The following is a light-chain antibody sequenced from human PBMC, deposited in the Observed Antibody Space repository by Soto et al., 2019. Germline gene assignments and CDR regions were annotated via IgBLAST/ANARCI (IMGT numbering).Light chain of an antibody. Sequence: QSVLTQPASVSGSPGQSITISCTGTSSDVGGYNYVSWYQQHPGKAPKLMIYDVSNRPSGVSNRFSGSKSGNTASLTISGPRAEDQAYYYSSSYTSSSFYVFGTGTKVTVL. CDR1: SSDVGGYNY. CDR3: SSYTSSSFYV. CDR2: DVS. J-gene: IGLJ1*01. V-gene: IGLV2-14*01.